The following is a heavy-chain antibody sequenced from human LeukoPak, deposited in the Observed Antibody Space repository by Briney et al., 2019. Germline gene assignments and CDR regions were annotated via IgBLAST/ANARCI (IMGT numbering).Heavy chain of an antibody. J-gene: IGHJ4*02. D-gene: IGHD2-21*01. CDR1: GFTFSGYW. Sequence: GGSLRLSCAASGFTFSGYWMHWFRQAPGEGLVWVSRVDTDGRSTFYADSVKGRFTISRDNARNTLYLQMNSLRAEDTAMYYCARDFPTFHSIASYLDYWGQGTLVTVSS. V-gene: IGHV3-74*01. CDR3: ARDFPTFHSIASYLDY. CDR2: VDTDGRST.